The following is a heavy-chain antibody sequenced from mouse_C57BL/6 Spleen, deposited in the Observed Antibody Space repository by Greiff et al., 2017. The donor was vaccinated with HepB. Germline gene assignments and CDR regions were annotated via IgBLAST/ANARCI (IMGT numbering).Heavy chain of an antibody. CDR3: ATYGSSPYYYAMDY. CDR1: GFTFSDYG. Sequence: EVQLVESGGGLVKPGGSLKLSCAASGFTFSDYGMHWVRQAPEKGLEWVAYISSGSSTIYYADTVKGRFTISRDNAKNTLFLQMTSLRSEDTAMYYCATYGSSPYYYAMDYWGQGTSVTVSS. CDR2: ISSGSSTI. J-gene: IGHJ4*01. D-gene: IGHD1-1*01. V-gene: IGHV5-17*01.